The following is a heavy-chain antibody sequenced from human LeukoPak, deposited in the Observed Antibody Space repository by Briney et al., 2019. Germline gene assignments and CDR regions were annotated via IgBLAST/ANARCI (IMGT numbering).Heavy chain of an antibody. D-gene: IGHD3-10*01. Sequence: GGSLRLSCAASGFTFSSYAMHWVRQAPGKGLEWVAVISYDGSNKYYADSVKGRFTISRGNSKNTLYLQMNSLRAEDTAVYYCARDRVLLWFGGLDYWGQGTLVTVSS. CDR1: GFTFSSYA. J-gene: IGHJ4*02. V-gene: IGHV3-30-3*01. CDR3: ARDRVLLWFGGLDY. CDR2: ISYDGSNK.